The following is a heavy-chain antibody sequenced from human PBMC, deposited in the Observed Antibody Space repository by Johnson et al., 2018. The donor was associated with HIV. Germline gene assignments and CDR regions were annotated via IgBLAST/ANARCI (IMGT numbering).Heavy chain of an antibody. Sequence: VQLVESGGGVVRPGGSLRLSCTASGFTFDDYGMSWVRQAPGKGLEWVSGINWNGGSTGYADSVKGRFTISSDNAKNSLYLQMNSLRAEDTALYYCARRTDYYDSSGYRGGAFDIWGQGTMVTVSS. CDR1: GFTFDDYG. CDR2: INWNGGST. D-gene: IGHD3-22*01. V-gene: IGHV3-20*04. J-gene: IGHJ3*02. CDR3: ARRTDYYDSSGYRGGAFDI.